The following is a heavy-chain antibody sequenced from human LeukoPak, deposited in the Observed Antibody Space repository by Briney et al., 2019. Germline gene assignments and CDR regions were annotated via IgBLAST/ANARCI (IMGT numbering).Heavy chain of an antibody. D-gene: IGHD2-2*01. CDR1: GGSFSGYY. CDR2: INHSGST. V-gene: IGHV4-34*01. CDR3: ARRPTAPYCSSTSCYAGGWFDP. J-gene: IGHJ5*02. Sequence: SETLSLTCAVYGGSFSGYYRSWIRQPPGKGLEWIGEINHSGSTNYNPSLKSRVTISVDTSKNQFSLKLSSVTAADTAVYYCARRPTAPYCSSTSCYAGGWFDPWGQGTLVTVSS.